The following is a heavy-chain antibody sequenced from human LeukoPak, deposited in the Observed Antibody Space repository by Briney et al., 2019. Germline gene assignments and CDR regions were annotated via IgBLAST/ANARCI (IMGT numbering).Heavy chain of an antibody. CDR2: INPSGGST. Sequence: ASVKVSCKASGYTFTSYYMHWVRQAPGQGLEWMGIINPSGGSTSYAQKFQGRVTMTRNTSISTAYMELSSLRSEDTAVYYCARRSARDIAARLLGYWGQGTLVTVSS. CDR1: GYTFTSYY. J-gene: IGHJ4*02. D-gene: IGHD6-6*01. V-gene: IGHV1-46*01. CDR3: ARRSARDIAARLLGY.